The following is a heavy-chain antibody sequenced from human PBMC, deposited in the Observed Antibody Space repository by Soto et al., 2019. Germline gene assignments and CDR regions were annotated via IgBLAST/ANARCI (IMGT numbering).Heavy chain of an antibody. CDR2: ISYDGSNK. V-gene: IGHV3-30*18. D-gene: IGHD5-18*01. Sequence: QVQLVESGGGVVQPGRSLRLSCAASGFTFSSYGMHWVRQAPGKGLERVAVISYDGSNKYYADSVKGRFTISRDNSKNALYPQMNSLRAEDTAVYYCAKGSTAMTYFDFWGQGTLVTVSS. CDR1: GFTFSSYG. CDR3: AKGSTAMTYFDF. J-gene: IGHJ4*02.